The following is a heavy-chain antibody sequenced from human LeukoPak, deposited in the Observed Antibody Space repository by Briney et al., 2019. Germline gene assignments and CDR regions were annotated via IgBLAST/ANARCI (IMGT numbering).Heavy chain of an antibody. J-gene: IGHJ4*02. D-gene: IGHD3-22*01. CDR1: GYTFTSYY. CDR3: ARVYYDSSGYYYGPPPSHFDY. Sequence: ASVKVSCKASGYTFTSYYMHWVRQAPGQGLEWMGIINPSGGSTSYAQKFQGRVTMTRDTSTSTVYMELSSLRSEDTAVSYCARVYYDSSGYYYGPPPSHFDYWGQGTLVTVSS. V-gene: IGHV1-46*01. CDR2: INPSGGST.